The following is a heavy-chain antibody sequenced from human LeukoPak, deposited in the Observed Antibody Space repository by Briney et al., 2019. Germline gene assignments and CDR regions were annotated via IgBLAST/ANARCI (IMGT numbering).Heavy chain of an antibody. V-gene: IGHV3-30*18. CDR3: AQGSKVSAYSLLTYYFDY. D-gene: IGHD2-21*01. Sequence: WGSLSLTCTASGFSISSYYLNWIRQAPGKGLEWVAVISYDGSNKYYADSVKGQFTISRDKSTYTLYLQLKSLTAEDTAVYDCAQGSKVSAYSLLTYYFDYWGQGTLVTVSS. J-gene: IGHJ4*02. CDR2: ISYDGSNK. CDR1: GFSISSYY.